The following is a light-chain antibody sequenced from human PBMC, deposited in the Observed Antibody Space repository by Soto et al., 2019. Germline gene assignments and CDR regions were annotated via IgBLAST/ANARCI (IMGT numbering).Light chain of an antibody. CDR3: ASWDDSLNGLYV. Sequence: QSVLTQPHSSSGTPGQRVTISCSGSSSNIGSNSVNWYQQLPGTAPKLLIYSTNQRPSGVPDRFSGSKSGTSASLAISRLQSDDEADYYCASWDDSLNGLYVFGTGTKLTVL. CDR2: STN. V-gene: IGLV1-44*01. CDR1: SSNIGSNS. J-gene: IGLJ1*01.